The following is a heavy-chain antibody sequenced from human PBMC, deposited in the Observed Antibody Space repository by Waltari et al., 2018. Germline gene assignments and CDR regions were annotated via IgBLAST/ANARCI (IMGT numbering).Heavy chain of an antibody. D-gene: IGHD2-15*01. V-gene: IGHV4-4*02. CDR2: IHGRGRS. J-gene: IGHJ4*02. CDR1: W. Sequence: WWSWDRQPRGKGVEWIGQIHGRGRSNYNPLLESRVTVSIDTATNQVSLRVTSATAADTAVYYCARDRGRGLFLVSWGQGTLVTVSP. CDR3: ARDRGRGLFLVS.